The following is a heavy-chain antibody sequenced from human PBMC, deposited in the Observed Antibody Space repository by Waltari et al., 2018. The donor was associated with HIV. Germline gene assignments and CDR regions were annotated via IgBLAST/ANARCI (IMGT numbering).Heavy chain of an antibody. CDR2: IIPILGTA. D-gene: IGHD3-10*01. V-gene: IGHV1-69*06. J-gene: IGHJ3*02. CDR1: GGTFSSYA. Sequence: QVQLVQSGAEVKKPGSSVKVSFKASGGTFSSYAISWVRQAPGQGLEWRGVIIPILGTANYARKFQGRVTITADKSTSTAYMELSSLRSEDTAVYYCARDPASTMVRGVIIKGAFDIWGQGTMVTVSS. CDR3: ARDPASTMVRGVIIKGAFDI.